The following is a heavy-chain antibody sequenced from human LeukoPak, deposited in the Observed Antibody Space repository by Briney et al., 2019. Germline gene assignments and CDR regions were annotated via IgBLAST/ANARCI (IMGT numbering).Heavy chain of an antibody. V-gene: IGHV1-2*02. Sequence: ASVKVSCEASGYTFTGYYMHWVRQAPGQGLEWMGWINPNSGGTNYAQDFHGRVTMTRDTSISTAYMELSRLRSDDTAVYYCARAGDCGNLAWGQGAMVSV. J-gene: IGHJ5*02. CDR3: ARAGDCGNLA. CDR1: GYTFTGYY. CDR2: INPNSGGT. D-gene: IGHD2-21*01.